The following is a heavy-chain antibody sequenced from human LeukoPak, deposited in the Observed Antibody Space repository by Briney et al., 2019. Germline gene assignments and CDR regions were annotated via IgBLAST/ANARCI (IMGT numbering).Heavy chain of an antibody. CDR2: IYYSGST. V-gene: IGHV4-39*07. D-gene: IGHD6-13*01. CDR3: ARDEGSSWMHFSYMDV. CDR1: GGSISSSSYY. Sequence: PSETLSLTCTVSGGSISSSSYYWGWIRQPPGKGLEWIGSIYYSGSTYYNPSLKSRVTISVDTSKNQFSLKLSSVTAADTAVYYCARDEGSSWMHFSYMDVWGKGTTVTVSS. J-gene: IGHJ6*03.